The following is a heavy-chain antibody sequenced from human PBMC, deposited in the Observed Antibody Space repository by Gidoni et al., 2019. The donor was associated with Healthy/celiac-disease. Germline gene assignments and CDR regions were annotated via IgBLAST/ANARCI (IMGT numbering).Heavy chain of an antibody. CDR2: ISYDGINK. J-gene: IGHJ3*02. D-gene: IGHD5-18*01. CDR3: ATGYSYGHDAFDI. Sequence: QVQLVESGGGVVQPGRSLRLSCAACGFTFSSYAMHWVRQAPGKGLEWVAVISYDGINKYYADSVKGRFTISRDNSKNTLYLQMNSLRAEDTAVYYCATGYSYGHDAFDIWGQGTMVTVSS. V-gene: IGHV3-30-3*01. CDR1: GFTFSSYA.